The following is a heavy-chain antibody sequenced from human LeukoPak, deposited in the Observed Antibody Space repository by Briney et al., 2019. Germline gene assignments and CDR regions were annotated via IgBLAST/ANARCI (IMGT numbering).Heavy chain of an antibody. J-gene: IGHJ6*02. Sequence: ASVKVSCKASGYTFTNYGITWVRQAPGQGLEWMGWISGHQGNTKYAQKLQGRVTMTTDTSTSTAYMELRSLRSDDTAVYYCARDGSYYGSGSYYKSYYYYGMDVWGQGTTVTVSS. D-gene: IGHD3-10*01. V-gene: IGHV1-18*01. CDR1: GYTFTNYG. CDR2: ISGHQGNT. CDR3: ARDGSYYGSGSYYKSYYYYGMDV.